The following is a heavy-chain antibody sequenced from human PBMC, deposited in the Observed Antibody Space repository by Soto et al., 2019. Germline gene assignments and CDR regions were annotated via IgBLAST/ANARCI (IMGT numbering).Heavy chain of an antibody. J-gene: IGHJ6*02. V-gene: IGHV4-30-4*01. CDR1: GGSISSGDYY. Sequence: SETLSLTCTVSGGSISSGDYYWSWIRQPPGKGLEWIGYIYYSGSTYYNPSLKSRVTISVDTSKNQFSLKLSSVTAADTAVYYCARADLDIVVVPAAIRDGMDVWGQGTTVTVSS. CDR3: ARADLDIVVVPAAIRDGMDV. D-gene: IGHD2-2*02. CDR2: IYYSGST.